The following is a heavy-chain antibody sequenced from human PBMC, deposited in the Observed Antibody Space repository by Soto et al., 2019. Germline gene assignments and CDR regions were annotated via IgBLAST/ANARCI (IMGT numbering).Heavy chain of an antibody. J-gene: IGHJ4*02. CDR3: ARVEQWLVIFDY. V-gene: IGHV4-34*01. D-gene: IGHD6-19*01. CDR2: INHSGST. Sequence: LSLTCAVYGGSFSGYYWSWIRQPPGKGLEWIGEINHSGSTNYNPSLKSRVTISVDTSKNQFSLKLSSVTAADTAVYYCARVEQWLVIFDYWGQGTLVTVSS. CDR1: GGSFSGYY.